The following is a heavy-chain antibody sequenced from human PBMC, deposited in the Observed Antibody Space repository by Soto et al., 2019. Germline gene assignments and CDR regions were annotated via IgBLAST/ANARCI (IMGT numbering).Heavy chain of an antibody. CDR3: VRDYGVVGPEFDL. J-gene: IGHJ2*01. V-gene: IGHV3-33*01. D-gene: IGHD3-3*01. Sequence: QVQLVESGGGVVQPGRSLRLSCAASGFSFSTYGFHWVRQVPGKGPEWVAVIWFDGSKKYYADSVRGRFTISRDDSKNTLYLQMNSLRDEDTALYYCVRDYGVVGPEFDLWGRGSLVTVSS. CDR1: GFSFSTYG. CDR2: IWFDGSKK.